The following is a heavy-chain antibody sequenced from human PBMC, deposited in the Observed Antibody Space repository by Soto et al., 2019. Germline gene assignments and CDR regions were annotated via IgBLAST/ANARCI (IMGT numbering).Heavy chain of an antibody. CDR2: ISAYNGDT. CDR3: VRDPDGHIDFDY. V-gene: IGHV1-18*01. J-gene: IGHJ4*02. Sequence: QVQLVQSGAEVKEPGASVKISCKASGYTFTSYGISWVRQAPGQGLEWMSWISAYNGDTNYAQKAQGRVNMTTDTSTSTAFMELRSLRFDDTAVYYCVRDPDGHIDFDYWGQGTLVTVSS. CDR1: GYTFTSYG.